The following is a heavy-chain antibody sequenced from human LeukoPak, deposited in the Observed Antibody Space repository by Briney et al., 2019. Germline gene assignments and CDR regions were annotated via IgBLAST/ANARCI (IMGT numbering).Heavy chain of an antibody. Sequence: GESLKISCKGSGYSFTSYWIGWVRQAPGKGLEWVAVIWYDGSNKYYADSVKGRFTISRDNSKNTLYLQMNSLRAEDTAVYYCARRDEAGSVDYWGREPWSPSPQ. CDR3: ARRDEAGSVDY. V-gene: IGHV3-33*01. J-gene: IGHJ4*02. CDR1: GYSFTSYW. D-gene: IGHD3-10*01. CDR2: IWYDGSNK.